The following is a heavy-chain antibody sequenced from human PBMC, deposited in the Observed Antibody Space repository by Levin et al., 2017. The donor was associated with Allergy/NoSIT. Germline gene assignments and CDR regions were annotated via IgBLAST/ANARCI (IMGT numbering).Heavy chain of an antibody. Sequence: GGSLRLSCAASGFTFSFSRYSMNWVRQAPGKGLEWLSYISSSGTIYYADSVKGRFTISRDNSKNTLHLQMTSLRAEDTAVYYCAKSLYARASPKYFHSWGQGTLVTVSS. J-gene: IGHJ4*02. CDR2: ISSSGTI. D-gene: IGHD2-8*01. CDR3: AKSLYARASPKYFHS. V-gene: IGHV3-48*04. CDR1: GFTFSFSRYS.